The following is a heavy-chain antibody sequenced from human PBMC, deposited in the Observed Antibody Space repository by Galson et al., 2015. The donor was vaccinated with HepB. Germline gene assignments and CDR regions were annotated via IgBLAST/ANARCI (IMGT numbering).Heavy chain of an antibody. CDR2: IYPGDSDT. V-gene: IGHV5-51*01. Sequence: QSGAEVKKPGESLKISCKGSGYSFTSYWIGWVRQMPGKGLEWMGIIYPGDSDTRYSPSFQGQVTISADKSISTAYLQWSSLKASDTAMYYCARSEAASDFWSGSHWFDPWGQGTLVTVSS. CDR3: ARSEAASDFWSGSHWFDP. J-gene: IGHJ5*02. D-gene: IGHD3-3*01. CDR1: GYSFTSYW.